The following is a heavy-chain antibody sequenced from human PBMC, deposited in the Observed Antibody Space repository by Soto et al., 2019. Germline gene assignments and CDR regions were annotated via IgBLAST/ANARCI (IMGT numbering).Heavy chain of an antibody. J-gene: IGHJ6*02. CDR1: GGTFSSYA. CDR2: IIPIFGTA. CDR3: ARGDCLVEAIPCVYYYYDVLYF. Sequence: SVKVSCKASGGTFSSYAISWVRQAPGQGLEWMGGIIPIFGTANYAQKFQGRVTITADKSTSTAYMELSSLRSEDTAVYYCARGDCLVEAIPCVYYYYDVLYFCGQGTTVT. D-gene: IGHD2-21*01. V-gene: IGHV1-69*06.